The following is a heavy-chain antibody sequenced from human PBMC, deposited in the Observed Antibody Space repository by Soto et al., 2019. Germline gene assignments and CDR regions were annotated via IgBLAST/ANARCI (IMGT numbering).Heavy chain of an antibody. D-gene: IGHD2-2*01. J-gene: IGHJ6*02. V-gene: IGHV4-39*01. CDR1: GGSISSSSYY. CDR3: EGGGNIVAVPADPGDYYYGMDV. Sequence: SETLSLTCTVSGGSISSSSYYWGWIRQPPGKGLEWIGSIYYSGSTYYNPSLKSRVTISVDTSKNQFSLKLGSVTAADTAVYYCEGGGNIVAVPADPGDYYYGMDVWGQGTTVTVSS. CDR2: IYYSGST.